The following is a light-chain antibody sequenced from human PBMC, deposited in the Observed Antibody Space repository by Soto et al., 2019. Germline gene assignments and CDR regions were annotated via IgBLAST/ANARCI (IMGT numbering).Light chain of an antibody. V-gene: IGLV2-14*01. Sequence: QSALTQPASVSGSPGQSITVSCTGTSSDIGTYNYVSWYQQHPGKAPKVIIYEVNNRPSGVSNRFSGSKSGNTASLTISWLQAEDQADYYCASFSARSTRVFGTGTKLTLL. CDR1: SSDIGTYNY. CDR3: ASFSARSTRV. J-gene: IGLJ1*01. CDR2: EVN.